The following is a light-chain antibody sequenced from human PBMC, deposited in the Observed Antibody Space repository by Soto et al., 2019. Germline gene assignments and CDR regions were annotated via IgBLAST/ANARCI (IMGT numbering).Light chain of an antibody. CDR3: QKYGSSPNT. J-gene: IGKJ2*01. CDR1: QSVSSSY. V-gene: IGKV3-20*01. CDR2: GAS. Sequence: EIVLTQSPGTLSLSPGERATLSCRASQSVSSSYLAWYQQKPGQAPRLLIYGASSRATGIPDRYSGSGSGTDFTIPISRLEPEDFAVYYCQKYGSSPNTFGQGTKLEIK.